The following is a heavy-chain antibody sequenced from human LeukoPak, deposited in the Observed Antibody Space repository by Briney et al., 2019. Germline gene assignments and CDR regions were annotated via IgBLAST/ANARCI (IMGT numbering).Heavy chain of an antibody. CDR3: ARGGGQFDY. V-gene: IGHV4-59*08. D-gene: IGHD3-16*01. J-gene: IGHJ4*02. CDR2: IYYSGST. CDR1: GGSISSYY. Sequence: SETLSLTCTVSGGSISSYYWSSIRQPPGKGLEWIGYIYYSGSTNCNPSLKGRVTISVDTSKNQFSLKLSSVTAADTAVYYCARGGGQFDYWGQGTLVTVSS.